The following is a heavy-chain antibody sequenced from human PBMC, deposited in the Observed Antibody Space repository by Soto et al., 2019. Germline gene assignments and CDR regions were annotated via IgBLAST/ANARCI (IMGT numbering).Heavy chain of an antibody. CDR1: GFTFSSYA. V-gene: IGHV3-30-3*01. J-gene: IGHJ6*02. Sequence: QVQLVESGGGVVQPGRSLRLSCAASGFTFSSYAMHWFRQAPGKGLEWVAVISYDGSNKYYADSVKGRFTIYRDNSKNTLYLQINSLRAEDTAVYYCARDRAYGMDVWGQGPTVTVSS. CDR3: ARDRAYGMDV. CDR2: ISYDGSNK.